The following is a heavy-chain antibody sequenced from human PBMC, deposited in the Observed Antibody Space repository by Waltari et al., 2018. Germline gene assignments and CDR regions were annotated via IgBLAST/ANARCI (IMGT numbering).Heavy chain of an antibody. D-gene: IGHD3-3*01. V-gene: IGHV3-9*03. CDR3: AKDIHRTIFGAMDV. CDR1: GFTFFDYA. J-gene: IGHJ6*03. CDR2: ISWNSGSI. Sequence: EVQLVESGGGLVQSGWSLRFSCEASGFTFFDYAMIWLRQAPGKGLEWGSDISWNSGSIGYADSVKGRFTISRDNAKNAVYLQMNSLRAEDMALYYCAKDIHRTIFGAMDVWGKGTTVTISS.